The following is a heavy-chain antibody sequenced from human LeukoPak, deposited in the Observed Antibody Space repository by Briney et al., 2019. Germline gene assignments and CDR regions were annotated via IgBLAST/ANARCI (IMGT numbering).Heavy chain of an antibody. CDR3: ATRGYCSGTSCYAPQP. CDR1: GFTFSRYA. V-gene: IGHV3-23*01. D-gene: IGHD2-2*01. CDR2: ISGSGDST. Sequence: GGSLRLSCAGSGFTFSRYATTWVRQAPGKGLEWVSAISGSGDSTYYADSVKGRFTISRDNSKNTLYLQMNSLRPEDTDVYYCATRGYCSGTSCYAPQPWGQGTLVTVSS. J-gene: IGHJ5*02.